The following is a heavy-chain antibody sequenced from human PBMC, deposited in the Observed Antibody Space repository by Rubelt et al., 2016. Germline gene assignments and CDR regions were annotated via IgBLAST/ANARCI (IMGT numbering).Heavy chain of an antibody. Sequence: QVQLVQSGAEVKKPGASVKVSCKASGYTFTSYAMHWVRQAPGQRLEWMGWINAGNGNTKYSQKFQGRFTITRDTSASTAYMELSSLRSEDTAVYYCARGSGSYTFDYWGQGTLVTVSS. CDR1: GYTFTSYA. J-gene: IGHJ4*02. V-gene: IGHV1-3*01. CDR2: INAGNGNT. D-gene: IGHD1-26*01. CDR3: ARGSGSYTFDY.